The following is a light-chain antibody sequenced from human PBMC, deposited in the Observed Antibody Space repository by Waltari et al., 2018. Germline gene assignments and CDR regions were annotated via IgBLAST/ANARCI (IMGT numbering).Light chain of an antibody. V-gene: IGLV4-69*01. J-gene: IGLJ3*02. CDR2: VNSDGSH. Sequence: QLVLTQSPPASASLGASVKLTCTLRSGHSSHIVAWLHQQPEKGPRFVMKVNSDGSHSKGDEIPDRFSGSSSGAERYLTISSVQSEDEADYYCQTGGHGTWVFGGGTKLTVL. CDR1: SGHSSHI. CDR3: QTGGHGTWV.